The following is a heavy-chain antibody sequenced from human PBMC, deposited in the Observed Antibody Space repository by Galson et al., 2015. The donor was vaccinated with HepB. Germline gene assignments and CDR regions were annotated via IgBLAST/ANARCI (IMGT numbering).Heavy chain of an antibody. J-gene: IGHJ3*02. CDR2: IDWDDDK. CDR1: GFSLSTSGMC. D-gene: IGHD6-13*01. CDR3: ARISLAAARDAFDI. Sequence: PALVKPTQTLTLTCTFSGFSLSTSGMCVSWIRQPPGKALEWLARIDWDDDKYYSTSLKTRLTISKDTSKNQVVLTMTNMDPVDTATYYCARISLAAARDAFDIWGQGTMVTVSS. V-gene: IGHV2-70*11.